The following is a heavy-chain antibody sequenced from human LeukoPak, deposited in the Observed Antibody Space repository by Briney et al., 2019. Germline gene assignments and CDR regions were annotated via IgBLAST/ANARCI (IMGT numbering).Heavy chain of an antibody. CDR1: GGSISSGDYY. CDR3: ARTGSSGWYNAFDI. CDR2: IYYSGST. D-gene: IGHD6-19*01. J-gene: IGHJ3*02. Sequence: PSETLSLTCTVSGGSISSGDYYWSWIRQPPGKGLEWIGSIYYSGSTYYNPSLKSRVTISVDTSKNQFSLKLSSVTAADTAVYYCARTGSSGWYNAFDIWGQGTMVTVSS. V-gene: IGHV4-39*01.